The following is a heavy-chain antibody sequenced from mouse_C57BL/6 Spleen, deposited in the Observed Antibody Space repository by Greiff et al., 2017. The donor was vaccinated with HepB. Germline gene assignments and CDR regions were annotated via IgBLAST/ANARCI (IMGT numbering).Heavy chain of an antibody. V-gene: IGHV5-6*01. J-gene: IGHJ2*01. Sequence: EVQLVESGGDLVKPGGSLKLSCAASGFTFSSYGMSWVRQTPDKRLEWVATISSGGSYTYYPDSVKVRFTISRDNAKNTLYLQMSSLKSEYTAMYYCARRGFPGYFGYWGQGTTLTVSS. CDR3: ARRGFPGYFGY. CDR2: ISSGGSYT. CDR1: GFTFSSYG.